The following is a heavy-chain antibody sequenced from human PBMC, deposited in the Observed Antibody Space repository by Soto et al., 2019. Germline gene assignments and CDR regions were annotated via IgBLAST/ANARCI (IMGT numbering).Heavy chain of an antibody. Sequence: PSETLSLTFAVYGGSFSGHYWSWISQHPGKGLEWIGEINHSGSTNYNPSLESRGTISVDMSKHQFSLKLSSVTAADTAVYYCARGRRQQLIRTAYDWFDPWGQGTQV. CDR2: INHSGST. V-gene: IGHV4-34*01. CDR3: ARGRRQQLIRTAYDWFDP. CDR1: GGSFSGHY. J-gene: IGHJ5*02. D-gene: IGHD6-13*01.